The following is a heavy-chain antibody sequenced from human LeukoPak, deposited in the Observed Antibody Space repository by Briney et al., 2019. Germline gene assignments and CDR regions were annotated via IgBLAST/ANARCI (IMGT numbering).Heavy chain of an antibody. J-gene: IGHJ4*02. Sequence: ASVKVSCEVSGYTLTELSMHWVRQAPGQGLEWMGWINPNSGGTNYAQKFQGRVTMTRDTSISTAYMELSRLRSDDTAVYYCARVPVTTSHRQTNTISLTHFDYWGQGTLVTVSS. CDR3: ARVPVTTSHRQTNTISLTHFDY. CDR2: INPNSGGT. D-gene: IGHD4-17*01. CDR1: GYTLTELS. V-gene: IGHV1-2*02.